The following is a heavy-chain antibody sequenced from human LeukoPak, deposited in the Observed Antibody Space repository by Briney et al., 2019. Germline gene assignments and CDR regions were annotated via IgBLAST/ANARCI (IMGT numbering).Heavy chain of an antibody. D-gene: IGHD3-22*01. V-gene: IGHV3-21*01. CDR1: GFTFSSYS. J-gene: IGHJ6*02. CDR2: ISSSSSYI. CDR3: ARESDSSGYYLPYYYYGMDV. Sequence: PGGSLRLSCAASGFTFSSYSMNWVRQAPGKGLEWVSSISSSSSYIYYADSVKGRFTISRDNAKHSLYLQMNSLRAEDTAVYYCARESDSSGYYLPYYYYGMDVWGQGTTVTVSS.